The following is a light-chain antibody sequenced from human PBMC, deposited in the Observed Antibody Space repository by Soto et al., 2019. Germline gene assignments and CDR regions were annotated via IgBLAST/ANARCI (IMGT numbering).Light chain of an antibody. Sequence: QSALTQPASVSGSPGQSITISCTGTSSDVGGYNHVSWYQQHPGKAPKLMIYEVSNRPSGVSNRFSVSKSGNTASLTISGLQAEDEADYYCSSYTSSSTVVFGGGTKLTVL. V-gene: IGLV2-14*01. CDR1: SSDVGGYNH. CDR2: EVS. J-gene: IGLJ2*01. CDR3: SSYTSSSTVV.